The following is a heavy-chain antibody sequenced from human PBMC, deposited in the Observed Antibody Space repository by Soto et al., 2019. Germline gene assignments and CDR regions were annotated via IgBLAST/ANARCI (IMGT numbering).Heavy chain of an antibody. J-gene: IGHJ4*02. CDR3: ARATTSYYGTGSLDY. CDR2: INHSGST. Sequence: PSETLSLTCAVYGGSFSGYYWSWIRQPPGKGLEWIGEINHSGSTNYNPSLKSRVTISVDTSKNQFSLKLSSVTAADTAVYYCARATTSYYGTGSLDYWGQGTLVTVSS. V-gene: IGHV4-34*01. CDR1: GGSFSGYY. D-gene: IGHD2-21*01.